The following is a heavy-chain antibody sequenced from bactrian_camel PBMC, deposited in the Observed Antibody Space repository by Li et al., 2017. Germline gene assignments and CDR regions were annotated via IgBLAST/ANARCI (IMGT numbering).Heavy chain of an antibody. Sequence: HVQLVESGGGAVQAGGSLRLSCVASGYTGSYACMAWFRQAPGKEREAVASIYTGGGFPYYADSVKGRFTLSQDNAKNTMDLQMDSLKPEDTATYYCAVRVSGGPCYRAAHMDYWGQGTQVTVS. CDR3: AVRVSGGPCYRAAHMDY. CDR1: GYTGSYAC. CDR2: IYTGGGFP. J-gene: IGHJ4*01. D-gene: IGHD2*01. V-gene: IGHV3S1*01.